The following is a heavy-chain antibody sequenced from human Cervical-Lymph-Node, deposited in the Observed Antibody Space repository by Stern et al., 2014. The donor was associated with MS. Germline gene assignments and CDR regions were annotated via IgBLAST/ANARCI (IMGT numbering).Heavy chain of an antibody. V-gene: IGHV2-70*01. CDR1: GFSLSTSGMC. D-gene: IGHD3-16*01. Sequence: ESGPALVKPTQTLTLTCTFSGFSLSTSGMCVSRLRQPPGKDLEWLALIGWGEDKYSSTSLKTIPNTSHDTTRQQVVITMTSMDAVDTATYYCARTRVGGGHCFDYWGQGTLVTVSS. CDR3: ARTRVGGGHCFDY. CDR2: IGWGEDK. J-gene: IGHJ4*02.